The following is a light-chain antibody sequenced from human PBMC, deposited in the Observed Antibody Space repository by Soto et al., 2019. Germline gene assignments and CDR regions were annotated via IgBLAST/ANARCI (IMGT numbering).Light chain of an antibody. J-gene: IGLJ2*01. CDR2: DVS. CDR1: SSDVGGYNY. Sequence: QSALTQPASVSGSPGQSITISCTGTSSDVGGYNYVSWYQQHPGKAPKLMIYDVSNRPSGVSNRFSGSKSGNTASLTISGLQAEDEADSYCSPYTSNHTLVFGGGTNLTVL. CDR3: SPYTSNHTLV. V-gene: IGLV2-14*01.